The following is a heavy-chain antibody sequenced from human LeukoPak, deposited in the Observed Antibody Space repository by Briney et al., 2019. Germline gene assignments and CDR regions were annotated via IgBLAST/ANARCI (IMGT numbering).Heavy chain of an antibody. CDR1: GFTFSSYS. CDR3: ARGGNWGSVDY. CDR2: VNSVGSST. J-gene: IGHJ4*02. Sequence: PGGSLRLSCAASGFTFSSYSMNWVRQAPGKGLVWVSRVNSVGSSTDYADSVKGRFTISRDNAKNTLFLQMNSLRAEDTAVYYCARGGNWGSVDYWGQGTLVTVSS. D-gene: IGHD7-27*01. V-gene: IGHV3-74*01.